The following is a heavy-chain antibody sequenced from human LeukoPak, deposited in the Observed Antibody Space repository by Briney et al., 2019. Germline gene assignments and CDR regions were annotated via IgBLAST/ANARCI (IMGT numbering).Heavy chain of an antibody. D-gene: IGHD6-19*01. Sequence: SETLSLTCTVSGYSISSGYYWGWIQQPPGKGLEWIGSIYHSGSTYYNPSLKSRVTISVDTSKNQFSLKLSSVTAADTAVYYCATYSSGWYTTKSDYWGQGTLVTVSS. CDR3: ATYSSGWYTTKSDY. CDR2: IYHSGST. V-gene: IGHV4-38-2*02. CDR1: GYSISSGYY. J-gene: IGHJ4*02.